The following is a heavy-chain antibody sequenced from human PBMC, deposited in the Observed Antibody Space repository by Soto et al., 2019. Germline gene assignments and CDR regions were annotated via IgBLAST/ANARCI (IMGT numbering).Heavy chain of an antibody. CDR3: ARVGSSPDMIAGGVYYFDY. V-gene: IGHV1-46*03. Sequence: QVQLVQSGAEVKKPGASVKVSCKASGYTFTSYYMHWVRQAPGQGLEWMGIINPSGGSTSYAQKFQGRVTMTRDTSTSTVYMELSSLRSEDTAVYYCARVGSSPDMIAGGVYYFDYWGQGTLVTVSS. D-gene: IGHD2-21*01. CDR2: INPSGGST. J-gene: IGHJ4*02. CDR1: GYTFTSYY.